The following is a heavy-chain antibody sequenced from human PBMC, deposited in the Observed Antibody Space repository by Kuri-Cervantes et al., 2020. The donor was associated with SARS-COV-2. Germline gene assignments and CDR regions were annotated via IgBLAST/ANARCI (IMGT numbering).Heavy chain of an antibody. CDR2: IYYSGST. J-gene: IGHJ4*02. CDR1: GYSISSGCY. V-gene: IGHV4-61*01. CDR3: ARDLEGVATTPFGY. D-gene: IGHD5-12*01. Sequence: ESLKISCAVSGYSISSGCYWGWIRQPPGKGLEWIGYIYYSGSTNYNPSLKSRVTISVDTSKNQFSLKLSSVTAADTAVYYCARDLEGVATTPFGYWGQGTLVTVSS.